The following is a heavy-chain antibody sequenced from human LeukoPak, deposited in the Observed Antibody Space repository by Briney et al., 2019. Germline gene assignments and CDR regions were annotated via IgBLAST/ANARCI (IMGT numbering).Heavy chain of an antibody. CDR2: IKQDGSEE. CDR1: GFTFSSYW. J-gene: IGHJ3*02. CDR3: APLVGADKRDAFDI. Sequence: AGGSLRLSCAASGFTFSSYWMSWVRQAPGKGLEWVANIKQDGSEEYYVDSVKGRFTISRDNSKNTLYLQMNSLRAEDTAVYYCAPLVGADKRDAFDIWGQGTMVTVSS. V-gene: IGHV3-7*01. D-gene: IGHD1-26*01.